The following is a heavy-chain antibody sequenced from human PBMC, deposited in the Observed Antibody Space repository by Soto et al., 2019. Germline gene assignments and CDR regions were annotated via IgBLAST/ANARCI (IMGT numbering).Heavy chain of an antibody. Sequence: ASVKVSCKASGYTFTSYGISWVRQAPGQGLEWMGWISAYNGNTNYAQKLQGRVTMTTDASTSTAYMELRSLRSDDTAVDYCARVSWGTYYDCWSGYKDAFDIWGQGTMVTVSS. V-gene: IGHV1-18*01. CDR1: GYTFTSYG. D-gene: IGHD3-3*01. CDR2: ISAYNGNT. CDR3: ARVSWGTYYDCWSGYKDAFDI. J-gene: IGHJ3*02.